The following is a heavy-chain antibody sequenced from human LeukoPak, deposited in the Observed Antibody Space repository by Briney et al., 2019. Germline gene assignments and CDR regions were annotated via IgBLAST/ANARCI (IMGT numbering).Heavy chain of an antibody. CDR1: GGSFSGYY. D-gene: IGHD3-3*01. CDR2: INHSGST. V-gene: IGHV4-34*01. Sequence: SETLSLTXAVYGGSFSGYYWSWIRQPPGKGMEWIGEINHSGSTNYNPSLKSRVTISVDTSKNQFSLKLSSVTAADTAVYYCARGRTYDFWSGYYKGFDYWGQGTLVTVSS. CDR3: ARGRTYDFWSGYYKGFDY. J-gene: IGHJ4*02.